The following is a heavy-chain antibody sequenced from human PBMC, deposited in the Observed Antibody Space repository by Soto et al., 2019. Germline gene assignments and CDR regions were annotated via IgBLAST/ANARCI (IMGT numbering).Heavy chain of an antibody. J-gene: IGHJ3*02. CDR3: AAGTLWFGENI. CDR2: IKSKTDGGTP. Sequence: GGSLRLSCAASGFTFSNAGMSWVRQAPGKGLEWVGRIKSKTDGGTPDYAAPAKGRFTISRDDSKNTLYLQMSSLKTEDPAVHYCAAGTLWFGENIWGQGTMVTVSS. V-gene: IGHV3-15*01. CDR1: GFTFSNAG. D-gene: IGHD3-10*01.